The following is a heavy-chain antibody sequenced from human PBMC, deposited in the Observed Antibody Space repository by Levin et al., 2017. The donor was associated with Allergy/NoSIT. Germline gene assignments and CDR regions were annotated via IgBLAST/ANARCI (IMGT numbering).Heavy chain of an antibody. J-gene: IGHJ4*02. CDR3: AREVSRSRTHYADY. Sequence: NASETLSLTCSVSGFSIAYGYYWAWIRQPPGKGLEWIGTVHHSGITYHNPSLKSRVTISVDMSENQLSLRLSSVTVADTAVYYCAREVSRSRTHYADYWGQGTLVTVSS. D-gene: IGHD5/OR15-5a*01. CDR2: VHHSGIT. CDR1: GFSIAYGYY. V-gene: IGHV4-38-2*02.